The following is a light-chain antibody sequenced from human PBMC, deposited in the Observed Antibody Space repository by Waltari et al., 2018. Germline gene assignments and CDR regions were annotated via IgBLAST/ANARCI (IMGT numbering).Light chain of an antibody. CDR3: SSYSTSSSLIL. V-gene: IGLV2-14*03. Sequence: QSALSQPASVSGSPGQSITISCTGASSDVGGHDYVSWYQQHPGKAPKLIIRDVNNRPSGVSNRFSGSKSGNTASLTISGLQAEDEADYYCSSYSTSSSLILFGEWTKVTVL. CDR2: DVN. J-gene: IGLJ2*01. CDR1: SSDVGGHDY.